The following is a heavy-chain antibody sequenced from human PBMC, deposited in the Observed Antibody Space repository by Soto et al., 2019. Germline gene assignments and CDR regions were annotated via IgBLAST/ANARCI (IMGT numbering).Heavy chain of an antibody. CDR1: GFSFSSYW. CDR3: ARSPGGYYID. D-gene: IGHD3-9*01. V-gene: IGHV3-74*01. Sequence: EVQLVESGGGLVQPGGSLRLSWADSGFSFSSYWMHWVRQGPGKGLVWVSRINTDGSSTNYADSVKGRFTISRDNAKNTLYLQMNSLRAEDTAVYYCARSPGGYYIDWGQGTMVTVSS. J-gene: IGHJ3*01. CDR2: INTDGSST.